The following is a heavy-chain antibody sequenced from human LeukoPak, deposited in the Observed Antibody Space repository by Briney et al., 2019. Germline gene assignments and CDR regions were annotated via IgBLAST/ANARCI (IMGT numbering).Heavy chain of an antibody. J-gene: IGHJ4*02. CDR2: ISHSGST. CDR1: GGSFSGYY. CDR3: ARGRTKYSSGPLLH. D-gene: IGHD6-19*01. Sequence: PSETLSLTCAVYGGSFSGYYWSWIRQPPGKGLEWIGEISHSGSTNYNPSLKSRVTISVDTSKNQFSLKLSSVTAADTAVYYCARGRTKYSSGPLLHWGQGTLVTVSS. V-gene: IGHV4-34*01.